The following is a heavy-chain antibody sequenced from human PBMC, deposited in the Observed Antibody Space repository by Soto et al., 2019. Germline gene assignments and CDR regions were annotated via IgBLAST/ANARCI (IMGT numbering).Heavy chain of an antibody. CDR2: ISYDGSNK. Sequence: QVQLVESGGGVVQPGRSLRLSCAASGFTFSSYGMHWVRQAPGKGLEWVAVISYDGSNKYYADSVKGRFTISRDNSKNTLYLQMNSLRAEDTAVYYCAKGGSNGWLDYWGQGTLVTVSS. V-gene: IGHV3-30*18. D-gene: IGHD6-19*01. J-gene: IGHJ4*02. CDR3: AKGGSNGWLDY. CDR1: GFTFSSYG.